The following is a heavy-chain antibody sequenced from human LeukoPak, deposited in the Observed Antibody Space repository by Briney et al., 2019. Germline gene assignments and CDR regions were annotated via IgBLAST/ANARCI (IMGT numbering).Heavy chain of an antibody. J-gene: IGHJ6*02. CDR1: GFTFSNAW. CDR2: IKSKTDGGTT. Sequence: GGSLRLSCAASGFTFSNAWMSWVRQAPGKGLEWVGRIKSKTDGGTTDYVAPVKGRITISRDDSKNTLYVQMNSLKTEDTAVYYCTTDLWFGEFGLDVWGQGTTVTVSS. V-gene: IGHV3-15*01. D-gene: IGHD3-10*01. CDR3: TTDLWFGEFGLDV.